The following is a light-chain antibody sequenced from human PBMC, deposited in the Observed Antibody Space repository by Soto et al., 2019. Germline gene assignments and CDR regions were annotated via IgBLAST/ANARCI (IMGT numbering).Light chain of an antibody. CDR3: GSWDSSMSAYV. V-gene: IGLV2-14*02. CDR2: EGS. Sequence: LTQPASVSGSPGQSITTSCTGTSSDVGSYNLVSWYQQHPGKAPKLMIYEGSKRPSGVSNRFSGSKSGNTASLTISGLQAEDEADYYCGSWDSSMSAYVFGTGTKVTVL. J-gene: IGLJ1*01. CDR1: SSDVGSYNL.